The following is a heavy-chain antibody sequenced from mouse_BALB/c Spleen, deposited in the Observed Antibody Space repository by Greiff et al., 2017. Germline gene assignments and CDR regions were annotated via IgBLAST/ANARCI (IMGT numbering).Heavy chain of an antibody. CDR2: ISNGGGST. CDR3: ARGGSNYAMDY. CDR1: GFTFSSYT. V-gene: IGHV5-12-2*01. J-gene: IGHJ4*01. D-gene: IGHD1-1*02. Sequence: EVNVVESGGGLVQPGGSLKLSCAASGFTFSSYTMSWVRQTPEKRLEWVAYISNGGGSTYYPDTVKGRFTISRDNAKNTLYLQMSSLKSEDTAMYYCARGGSNYAMDYWGQGTSVTVSS.